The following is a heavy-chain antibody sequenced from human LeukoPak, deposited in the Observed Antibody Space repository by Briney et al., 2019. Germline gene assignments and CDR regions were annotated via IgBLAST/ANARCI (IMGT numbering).Heavy chain of an antibody. V-gene: IGHV3-48*04. J-gene: IGHJ4*02. CDR2: ISSSSSTI. CDR1: GFTFSSYS. Sequence: GGSLRLSCAASGFTFSSYSMNWVRQAPGKGLEWVSYISSSSSTIYYADSVKGRFTISRDNAKNSLYLQMNSLRAEDTAVYYCARDRGSSWYEIDYWGQGTLVTVSS. CDR3: ARDRGSSWYEIDY. D-gene: IGHD6-13*01.